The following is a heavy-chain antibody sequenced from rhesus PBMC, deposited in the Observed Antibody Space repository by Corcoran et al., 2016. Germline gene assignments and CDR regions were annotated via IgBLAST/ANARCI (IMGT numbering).Heavy chain of an antibody. J-gene: IGHJ4*01. CDR1: GYTFTDYY. CDR3: ARGYCIGSDCYAYFDY. CDR2: VDPEDGEA. D-gene: IGHD2-21*01. Sequence: EVQLVQSGAEVKKPGASVKISCKASGYTFTDYYVHWVRQAPGKGLEWMGRVDPEDGEAIHAHKFQDRVTITAYTSTDTAYMELSSLGSEDTAVYYCARGYCIGSDCYAYFDYWGQGVLVTVSS. V-gene: IGHV1-111*02.